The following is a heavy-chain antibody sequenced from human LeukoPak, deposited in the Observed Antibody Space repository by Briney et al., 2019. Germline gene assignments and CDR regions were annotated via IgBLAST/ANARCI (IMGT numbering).Heavy chain of an antibody. V-gene: IGHV4-59*01. D-gene: IGHD6-13*01. CDR3: ARARYSSSWACDY. CDR2: IYYSGST. Sequence: PSETLSLTCTVSGGSISSYYWSWIRQPPGKGLEWIRYIYYSGSTNYNPSLKSRVTISVDTSKNQFSLKLSSVTAADTAVYYCARARYSSSWACDYWGQGTLVTVSS. J-gene: IGHJ4*02. CDR1: GGSISSYY.